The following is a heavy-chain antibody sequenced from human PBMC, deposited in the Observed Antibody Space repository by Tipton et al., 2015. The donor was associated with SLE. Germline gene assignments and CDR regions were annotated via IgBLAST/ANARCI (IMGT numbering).Heavy chain of an antibody. CDR2: ITWNSGSI. CDR3: AKDIYYDTSGSKSYFDY. D-gene: IGHD3-22*01. V-gene: IGHV3-9*01. J-gene: IGHJ4*02. CDR1: GFTFDDYA. Sequence: AVSGFTFDDYAMHWVRQVPGKGLEWVAGITWNSGSIGYADSVRGRFTISRDNAKNSPYLQMNSLRAEDSALYYCAKDIYYDTSGSKSYFDYWGQGTLLTVSS.